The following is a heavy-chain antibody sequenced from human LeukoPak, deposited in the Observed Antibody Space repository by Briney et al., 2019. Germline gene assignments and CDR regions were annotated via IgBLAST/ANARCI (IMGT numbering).Heavy chain of an antibody. J-gene: IGHJ1*01. Sequence: GGSLRLSCAASGFTFSSYSMNWVRQAPGKGLEWVSYISSSSSTIYYADSVKGRLTISRDNAKNSLYLQMNSLRAEDTAVYYCARDPYSSSWYPYFQHWGQGTLVTVSS. V-gene: IGHV3-48*04. CDR3: ARDPYSSSWYPYFQH. D-gene: IGHD6-13*01. CDR1: GFTFSSYS. CDR2: ISSSSSTI.